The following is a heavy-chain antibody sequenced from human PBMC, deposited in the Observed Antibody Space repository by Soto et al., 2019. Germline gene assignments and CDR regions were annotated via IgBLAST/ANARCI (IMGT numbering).Heavy chain of an antibody. CDR2: ISSSSSYI. CDR1: GFTFSSYS. V-gene: IGHV3-21*01. D-gene: IGHD3-22*01. J-gene: IGHJ4*02. Sequence: GGSLRLCCAASGFTFSSYSMNWVRQAPGKGLEWVSSISSSSSYIYYADSVKGPFTISRDNAKNSLYLQMNSLRAEDTAVYYCASQPYDSSGYTFDYCGQATLVTVSS. CDR3: ASQPYDSSGYTFDY.